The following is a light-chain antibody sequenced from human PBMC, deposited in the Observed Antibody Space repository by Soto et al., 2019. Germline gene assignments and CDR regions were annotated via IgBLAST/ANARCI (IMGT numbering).Light chain of an antibody. CDR1: SSDGGAYNY. V-gene: IGLV2-14*01. CDR2: AIS. J-gene: IGLJ2*01. CDR3: SSYTSSSTVV. Sequence: QSVLTQPASVSGSPGQSITISCTGSSSDGGAYNYVSWYQQHPGTAPKLIIYAISNRPSGVSNRFSGSKSGNTASLTISGLQAEDEADYYCSSYTSSSTVVFGGGTKGTVL.